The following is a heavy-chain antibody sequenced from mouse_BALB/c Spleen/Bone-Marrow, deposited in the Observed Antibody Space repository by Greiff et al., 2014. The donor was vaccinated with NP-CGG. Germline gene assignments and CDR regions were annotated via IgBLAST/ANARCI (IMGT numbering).Heavy chain of an antibody. V-gene: IGHV14-3*02. CDR3: AHDAPFTY. CDR1: GFNIKDTF. D-gene: IGHD2-3*01. J-gene: IGHJ3*01. CDR2: IDPASGNT. Sequence: LVESGADLVKPGASVKLSCTTSGFNIKDTFMHWVKQRPEQGLGWIGRIDPASGNTKYDPKFQGKATITADTSSNKVSLQLSGLTSEDTAVYYCAHDAPFTYWGQGTLVTVSA.